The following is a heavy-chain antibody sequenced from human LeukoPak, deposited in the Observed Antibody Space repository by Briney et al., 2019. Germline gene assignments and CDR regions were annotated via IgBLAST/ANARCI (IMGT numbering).Heavy chain of an antibody. J-gene: IGHJ4*02. CDR3: AGNYGPYYFDY. CDR1: GFTFSNYG. CDR2: IWYDGSNK. Sequence: SGRSLRLSCAASGFTFSNYGMHWVRQAPGKGLEWVAVIWYDGSNKYYADSVKGRFTISRDNSKNTLYLQMNSLRAEDTAVYYCAGNYGPYYFDYWGQGTLVTVSS. D-gene: IGHD3-10*01. V-gene: IGHV3-33*01.